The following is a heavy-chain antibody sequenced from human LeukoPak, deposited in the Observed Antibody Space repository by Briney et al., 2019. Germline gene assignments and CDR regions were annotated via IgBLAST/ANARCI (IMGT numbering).Heavy chain of an antibody. CDR2: IWYDGSNK. CDR3: ASQGPEGSSGWY. D-gene: IGHD6-19*01. Sequence: PGRSLRLSCAASGFSFSTYGMHWVRQAPGKALERVAVIWYDGSNKYYADSVKGRFTISRDNSKNTLYLQMNSLRAEDTAVYYCASQGPEGSSGWYWGQGTLVTVSS. CDR1: GFSFSTYG. V-gene: IGHV3-33*01. J-gene: IGHJ4*02.